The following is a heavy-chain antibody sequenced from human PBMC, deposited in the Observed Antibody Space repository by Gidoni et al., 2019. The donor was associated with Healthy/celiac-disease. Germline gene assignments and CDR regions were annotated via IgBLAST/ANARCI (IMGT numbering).Heavy chain of an antibody. Sequence: EVQLVESGGGLVQPGRSLRLSLSASGFTFDDYAMHWVRQAPGKGLEWVSGISWNSGSIGYADSVKGRFTISRDNAKNSLYLQMNSLRAEDTALYYCAKDRGEQFVLGIDYWGQGTLVTVSS. CDR3: AKDRGEQFVLGIDY. J-gene: IGHJ4*02. CDR2: ISWNSGSI. D-gene: IGHD6-6*01. CDR1: GFTFDDYA. V-gene: IGHV3-9*01.